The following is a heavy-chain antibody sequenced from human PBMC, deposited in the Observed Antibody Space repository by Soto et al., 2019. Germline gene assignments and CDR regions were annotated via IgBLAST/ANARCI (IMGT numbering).Heavy chain of an antibody. CDR3: AREGRPGSSSLLGQSKLTSSGYGMDV. J-gene: IGHJ6*02. D-gene: IGHD6-6*01. Sequence: PGGSLRLSCAASGFTFSSYWMSWVRQAPGKGLEWVANIKQDGSEKYYVDSVKGRFTISRDNAKNSLYLQMNSLRAEDTAVYYCAREGRPGSSSLLGQSKLTSSGYGMDVWGQGTTVTVSS. CDR1: GFTFSSYW. CDR2: IKQDGSEK. V-gene: IGHV3-7*03.